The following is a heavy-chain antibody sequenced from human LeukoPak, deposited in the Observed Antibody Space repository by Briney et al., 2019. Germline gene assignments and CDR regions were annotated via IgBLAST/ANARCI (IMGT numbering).Heavy chain of an antibody. D-gene: IGHD6-13*01. Sequence: GASVKVSCKASGYTFTGYYMHWVRQAPGQGLEWMGWINPNSGGTNYAQKFQGRVTMTRDTSISTAYMELSRLRSDDTAVYYCARVGLRIAAAGPMGYWGQGTLVTVSS. CDR3: ARVGLRIAAAGPMGY. J-gene: IGHJ4*02. CDR1: GYTFTGYY. V-gene: IGHV1-2*02. CDR2: INPNSGGT.